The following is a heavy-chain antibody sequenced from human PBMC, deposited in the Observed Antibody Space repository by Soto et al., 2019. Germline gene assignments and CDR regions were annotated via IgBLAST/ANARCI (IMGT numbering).Heavy chain of an antibody. CDR1: GYSFTSYW. D-gene: IGHD3-9*01. Sequence: GESLKISCKGSGYSFTSYWIGWVRQMPGKGLEWMEIIYPGDSDTRYSPSFQGQVTISADKSISTAYLQWSSLKASDTAMYYCARLGRYFDCLYRPFDYWGQGTLVPVSS. CDR3: ARLGRYFDCLYRPFDY. CDR2: IYPGDSDT. V-gene: IGHV5-51*01. J-gene: IGHJ4*02.